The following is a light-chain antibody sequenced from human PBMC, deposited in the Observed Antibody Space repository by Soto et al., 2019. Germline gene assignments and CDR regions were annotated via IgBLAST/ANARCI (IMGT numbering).Light chain of an antibody. J-gene: IGLJ2*01. CDR2: SDN. CDR3: ATWDDTLNAAV. Sequence: QAVVTQPPSASGTPGQRVTIACSGSSTNIESNFVYWYQQLPGAAPKFLIHSDNQRPSGVPDRFSGSKSGTSASLAISGLRSEDEADYYCATWDDTLNAAVFGGGTKVTVL. CDR1: STNIESNF. V-gene: IGLV1-47*02.